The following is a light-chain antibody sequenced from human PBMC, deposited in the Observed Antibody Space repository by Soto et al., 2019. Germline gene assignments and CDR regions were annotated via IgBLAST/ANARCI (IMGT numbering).Light chain of an antibody. CDR1: SSDIGGYNY. CDR2: EVN. V-gene: IGLV2-14*01. Sequence: SALTQPASVSGSPGQSITVSCTLTSSDIGGYNYVSWYQHHPGKAPQLIIYEVNLRPSGVSDRFSASKSGDTASLTISGLQAGDEADYYCCSYSTSNTHNYVFGTGTKVTVL. CDR3: CSYSTSNTHNYV. J-gene: IGLJ1*01.